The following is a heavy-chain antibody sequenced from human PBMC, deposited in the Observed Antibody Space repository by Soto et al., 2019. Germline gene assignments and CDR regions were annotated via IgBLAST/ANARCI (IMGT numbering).Heavy chain of an antibody. CDR2: INTGNGNT. CDR1: GITSTTYA. J-gene: IGHJ4*02. Sequence: ASVKVSCKASGITSTTYAIHWVRQAPGQGLEWMGWINTGNGNTRYSQRFLGRVSLTTDTSASTASMDLSSLTSEDTAVYYCARAISGYVTWGQGTPVTVSS. V-gene: IGHV1-3*04. CDR3: ARAISGYVT. D-gene: IGHD5-12*01.